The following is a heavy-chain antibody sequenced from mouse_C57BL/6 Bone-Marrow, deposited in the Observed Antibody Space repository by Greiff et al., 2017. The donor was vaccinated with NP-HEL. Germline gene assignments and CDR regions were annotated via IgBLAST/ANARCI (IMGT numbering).Heavy chain of an antibody. CDR3: ARRGYDYEGYAMDY. Sequence: VKLVESGPGLVQPSQSLSITCTVSGFSLTSYGVHWVRQSPGKGLEWLGVIWSGGSTDYNAAFISRLSISKDNSKSQVFFKMNSLQADDTAIYYCARRGYDYEGYAMDYWGQGTSVTVSS. J-gene: IGHJ4*01. V-gene: IGHV2-2*01. CDR1: GFSLTSYG. CDR2: IWSGGST. D-gene: IGHD2-4*01.